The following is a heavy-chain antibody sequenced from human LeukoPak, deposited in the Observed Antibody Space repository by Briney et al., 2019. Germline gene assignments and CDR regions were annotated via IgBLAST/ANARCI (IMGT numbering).Heavy chain of an antibody. J-gene: IGHJ6*02. Sequence: GGSVKVSCEASGYTFTSYYMHWVRQAPGQGLEWMGIINPSGGSTSYAQKFQGRLPMTRDTSTSTVYMEPSSLRSEDTAVYYCAREASSSQQGVGRYYGMDVWGQGTTVTVSS. V-gene: IGHV1-46*01. CDR1: GYTFTSYY. CDR3: AREASSSQQGVGRYYGMDV. CDR2: INPSGGST. D-gene: IGHD3-3*01.